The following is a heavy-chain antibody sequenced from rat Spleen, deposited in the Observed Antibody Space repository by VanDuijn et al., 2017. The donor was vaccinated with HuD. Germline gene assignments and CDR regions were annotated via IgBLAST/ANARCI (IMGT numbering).Heavy chain of an antibody. D-gene: IGHD1-6*01. V-gene: IGHV5-19*01. J-gene: IGHJ2*01. CDR3: TRDRILRSTGFDY. CDR1: GFTFSNHG. Sequence: EVQLVESGGGLVQPGRSLKVSCVASGFTFSNHGMHWIRQAPTKGLEWVASISHDGDNAYYRDSVRGRFSLSRDNAKSSLYLQMDSLRSEDTATYYCTRDRILRSTGFDYWGHGVMVTVSS. CDR2: ISHDGDNA.